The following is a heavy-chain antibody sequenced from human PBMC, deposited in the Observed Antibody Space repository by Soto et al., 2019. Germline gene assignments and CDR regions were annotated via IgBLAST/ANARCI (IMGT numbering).Heavy chain of an antibody. D-gene: IGHD4-17*01. CDR2: IYYSGST. Sequence: QLQLQESGPGLVKPSETLSLTCTVSGGSISSSSYYWGWIRQPPGKGMEWIGRIYYSGSTYYNPSLKSRVSISVNTSKNQFSLKLSSVTAADTAVYSCARQGLYGDYVHYWGQGTLVTVSS. CDR3: ARQGLYGDYVHY. J-gene: IGHJ4*02. CDR1: GGSISSSSYY. V-gene: IGHV4-39*01.